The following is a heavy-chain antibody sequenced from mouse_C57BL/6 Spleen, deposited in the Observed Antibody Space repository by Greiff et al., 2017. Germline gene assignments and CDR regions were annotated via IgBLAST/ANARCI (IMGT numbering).Heavy chain of an antibody. CDR1: GFTFSSYA. J-gene: IGHJ4*01. CDR2: ISSGGDYI. CDR3: TRDLLSNDYDDAMDY. V-gene: IGHV5-9-1*02. D-gene: IGHD2-4*01. Sequence: EVHLVESGEGLVKPGGSLKLSCAASGFTFSSYAMSWVRQTPEKRLEWVAYISSGGDYIYYADTVKGRFTISRDNARNTLYLQMSSLKSEDTAMYYCTRDLLSNDYDDAMDYWGQGTSVTVSS.